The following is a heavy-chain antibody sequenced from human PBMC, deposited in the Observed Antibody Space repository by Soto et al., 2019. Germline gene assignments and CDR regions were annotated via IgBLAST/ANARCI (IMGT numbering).Heavy chain of an antibody. V-gene: IGHV3-33*01. CDR1: GFTFDTYV. Sequence: GGSLRLSCAASGFTFDTYVMHWVRQAPGRGLEWVALIWYDGSNKYYADSVKGRFTISRDNSKNTLYLQMNSLRAEDTAVYYCARGARDFDYWGQGTLVTVSS. J-gene: IGHJ4*02. D-gene: IGHD3-16*01. CDR2: IWYDGSNK. CDR3: ARGARDFDY.